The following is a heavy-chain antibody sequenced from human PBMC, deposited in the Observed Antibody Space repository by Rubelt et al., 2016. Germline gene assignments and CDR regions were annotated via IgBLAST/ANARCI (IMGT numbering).Heavy chain of an antibody. D-gene: IGHD1-26*01. V-gene: IGHV3-23*01. CDR1: GFIFVNYA. Sequence: EVQLLESGGGLVQPGGSLRLSCAASGFIFVNYAMGWVRQPPGKGLEWVSVISGTGGSTYYADSVKGRFTIYRVNSKNTLFLQMNSLRVEDTAVYYCARTSPMVGATFLDYWGQGTLVTVSS. CDR2: ISGTGGST. CDR3: ARTSPMVGATFLDY. J-gene: IGHJ4*02.